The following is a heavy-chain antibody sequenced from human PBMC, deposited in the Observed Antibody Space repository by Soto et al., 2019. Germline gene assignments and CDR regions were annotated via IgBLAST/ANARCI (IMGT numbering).Heavy chain of an antibody. CDR1: GYTFTSYY. CDR3: ARGLAVAYSPALL. D-gene: IGHD6-19*01. J-gene: IGHJ4*02. CDR2: INPGGGIT. Sequence: QVQLEQSGAEVKNPGASVKVSCKASGYTFTSYYMHWVRQAPGQGLEWMGVINPGGGITSYAENLHGRVTMTRDTSTSTAYMELSSLRSEDTAMYYCARGLAVAYSPALLWGQGTLLTVYS. V-gene: IGHV1-46*01.